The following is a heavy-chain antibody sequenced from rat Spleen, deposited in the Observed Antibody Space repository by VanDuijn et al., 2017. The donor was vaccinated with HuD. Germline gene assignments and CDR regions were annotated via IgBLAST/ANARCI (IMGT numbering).Heavy chain of an antibody. CDR1: GFTFNNYW. CDR2: TTNTGGST. D-gene: IGHD1-2*01. Sequence: EVQLVESGGGLVQPGRSLKLSCVASGFTFNNYWMTWIRQAPGKGLEWIASTTNTGGSTYYLDSVKGRFTISRDNAKSTLYLQMDRLRSEDTATYYCTRESYSTFDYWGQGVMVTVSS. V-gene: IGHV5-31*01. CDR3: TRESYSTFDY. J-gene: IGHJ2*01.